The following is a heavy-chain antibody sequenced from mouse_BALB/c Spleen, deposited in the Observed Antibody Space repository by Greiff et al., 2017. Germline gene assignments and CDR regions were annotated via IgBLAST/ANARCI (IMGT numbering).Heavy chain of an antibody. CDR2: IHYSGRT. CDR1: GYSITSCYS. Sequence: EVKLVESGPDLVKPSQSLSLSCTVTGYSITSCYSWHWIRQFPGNKLEWMGYIHYSGRTNYNPSLKSRISITRDTSKNQFFLQLNSVTTEDTATYYCARGADYDWFAYWGQGTLVTGSA. J-gene: IGHJ3*01. D-gene: IGHD2-4*01. CDR3: ARGADYDWFAY. V-gene: IGHV3-1*02.